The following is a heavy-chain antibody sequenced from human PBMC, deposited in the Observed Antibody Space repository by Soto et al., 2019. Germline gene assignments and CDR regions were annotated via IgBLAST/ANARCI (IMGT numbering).Heavy chain of an antibody. D-gene: IGHD3-22*01. Sequence: ASVKVSCKASCYTFTSYGISWVRQAPGQGLEWMGWISAYNGNTNYAQKLQGRVTMTTDTSTSTAYMELRSLRSDDTALYYCAKGRSSMIVVVMDYWGQGTPVTVSS. CDR3: AKGRSSMIVVVMDY. CDR2: ISAYNGNT. J-gene: IGHJ4*02. CDR1: CYTFTSYG. V-gene: IGHV1-18*01.